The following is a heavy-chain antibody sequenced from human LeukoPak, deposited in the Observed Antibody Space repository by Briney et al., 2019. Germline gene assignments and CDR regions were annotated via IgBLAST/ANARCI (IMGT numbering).Heavy chain of an antibody. D-gene: IGHD3-10*01. J-gene: IGHJ4*02. Sequence: PSETLSLTCTVSGGSISSGGYYWSWIRQHPGKGLEWIGYIFHSGSTYYNPSLKSRVTISVDTSKNKFSLKLSSVTAADTAVYYCAREGGSGSYYKDYWGQGTLVTVSS. V-gene: IGHV4-31*03. CDR2: IFHSGST. CDR1: GGSISSGGYY. CDR3: AREGGSGSYYKDY.